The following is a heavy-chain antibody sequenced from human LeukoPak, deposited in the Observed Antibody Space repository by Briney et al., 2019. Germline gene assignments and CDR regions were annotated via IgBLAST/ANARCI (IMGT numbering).Heavy chain of an antibody. D-gene: IGHD4-11*01. CDR3: ARQGYSNYGAYYYYYMDV. CDR2: IYTRGST. Sequence: PSETLSLTSTVSGGSISSYYWSWIRQPPGKGLEWIGYIYTRGSTNYNPSLKSRVTISVDTSKNQFSLKLSSVTAADTAVYYCARQGYSNYGAYYYYYMDVWGKGTTVTVSS. V-gene: IGHV4-59*08. CDR1: GGSISSYY. J-gene: IGHJ6*03.